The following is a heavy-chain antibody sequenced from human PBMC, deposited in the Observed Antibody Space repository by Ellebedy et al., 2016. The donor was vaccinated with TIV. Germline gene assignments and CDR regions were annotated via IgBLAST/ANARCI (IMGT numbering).Heavy chain of an antibody. J-gene: IGHJ4*02. CDR2: MNPNSGNK. V-gene: IGHV1-8*01. CDR1: GYTFTSYY. Sequence: AASVKVSCKASGYTFTSYYINWVRQATGQGLEWMGWMNPNSGNKGYAQKFQGRVTLTRNTSISTAYMELRSLRSEDTAVYYCARGGKFRAYDYWGQGTLVTVSS. CDR3: ARGGKFRAYDY. D-gene: IGHD2-21*01.